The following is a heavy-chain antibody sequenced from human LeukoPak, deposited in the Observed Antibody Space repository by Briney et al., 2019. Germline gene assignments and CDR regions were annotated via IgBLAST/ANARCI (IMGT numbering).Heavy chain of an antibody. CDR2: IYYSGST. CDR1: GGSISSGGYY. D-gene: IGHD4-17*01. Sequence: SETLSLTCTVSGGSISSGGYYWSWIRQHPGKGLEWIAYIYYSGSTYYNPSLKSRVTISVDTSKSHFSLKLSSVTAADTAVYYCARAEATVTTYGFDIWGQGTMVTVSS. CDR3: ARAEATVTTYGFDI. V-gene: IGHV4-31*03. J-gene: IGHJ3*02.